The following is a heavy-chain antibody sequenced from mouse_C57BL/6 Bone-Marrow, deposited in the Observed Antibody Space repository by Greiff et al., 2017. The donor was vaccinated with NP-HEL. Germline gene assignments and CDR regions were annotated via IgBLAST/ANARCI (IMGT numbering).Heavy chain of an antibody. CDR2: IDPENGDT. Sequence: VQLQQSGAELVRPGASVKLSCTASGFNITDDYMHWVKQRPEQGLEWIGWIDPENGDTEYASKLPGKATITADTSSNTAYQELSSLTTEDTAVYYCTTNYYGTYFDVWGTGTTVTVSS. D-gene: IGHD1-2*01. CDR1: GFNITDDY. V-gene: IGHV14-4*01. CDR3: TTNYYGTYFDV. J-gene: IGHJ1*03.